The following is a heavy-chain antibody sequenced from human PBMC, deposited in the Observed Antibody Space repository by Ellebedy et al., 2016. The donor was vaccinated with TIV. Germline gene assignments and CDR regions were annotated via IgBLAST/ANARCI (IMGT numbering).Heavy chain of an antibody. J-gene: IGHJ4*02. CDR2: INVNNGNT. CDR3: ARFSGGTHLY. Sequence: AASVKVSCKASGYTFTSYGISWVRQAPGQGLEWLGWINVNNGNTMNAQKFQGRLTMTADRSTSTAFMELRSLRYDDTAVYSCARFSGGTHLYWGQGTLVTVSS. CDR1: GYTFTSYG. D-gene: IGHD6-19*01. V-gene: IGHV1-18*01.